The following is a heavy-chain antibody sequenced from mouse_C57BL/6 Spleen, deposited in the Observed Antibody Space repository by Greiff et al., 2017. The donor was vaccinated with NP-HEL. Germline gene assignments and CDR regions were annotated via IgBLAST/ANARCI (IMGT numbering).Heavy chain of an antibody. J-gene: IGHJ2*01. CDR1: GYTFTGYW. CDR3: ASQGVTTRFDY. CDR2: ILPGSGST. V-gene: IGHV1-9*01. Sequence: VQLQQSGAELMKPGASVKLSCKATGYTFTGYWIEWVKQRPGHGLEWIGEILPGSGSTNSNEKFKGKATFTADTSSNTAYMQLSSLTTEDSAIYYCASQGVTTRFDYWGQGTTLTVSS. D-gene: IGHD2-12*01.